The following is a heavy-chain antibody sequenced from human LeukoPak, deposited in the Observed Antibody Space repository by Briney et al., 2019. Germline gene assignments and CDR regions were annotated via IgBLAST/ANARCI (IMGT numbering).Heavy chain of an antibody. D-gene: IGHD3-22*01. CDR3: ARGDKSTYYYDSSGSQH. V-gene: IGHV4-34*01. CDR2: INHSGST. J-gene: IGHJ1*01. CDR1: GGSFSGYY. Sequence: KPSETLSLTCAVYGGSFSGYYWSWIRQPPGKGLEWIGEINHSGSTNYNPSLKSRVTISVDTSKNQFSLKLSSVTAADTAVYYCARGDKSTYYYDSSGSQHWGQGTLVTVSS.